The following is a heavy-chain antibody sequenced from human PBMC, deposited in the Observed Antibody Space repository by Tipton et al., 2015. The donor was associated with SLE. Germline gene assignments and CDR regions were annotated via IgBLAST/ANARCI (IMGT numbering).Heavy chain of an antibody. V-gene: IGHV4-39*07. CDR1: GDSINSKTYY. D-gene: IGHD2-21*02. Sequence: TLSLTCTVSGDSINSKTYYWGWIRQPPGKGLEWIGEIKNSGSTTYNPSLKSRVTISQDTSKNQFSLKLSSVTAADTAVYYCARGVTGKVAELWGQGTLVTVSS. CDR3: ARGVTGKVAEL. CDR2: IKNSGST. J-gene: IGHJ1*01.